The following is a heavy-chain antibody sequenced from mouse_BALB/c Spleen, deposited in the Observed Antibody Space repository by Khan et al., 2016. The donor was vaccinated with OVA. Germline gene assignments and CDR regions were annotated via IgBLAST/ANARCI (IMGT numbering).Heavy chain of an antibody. CDR3: SRKNGSDFDY. D-gene: IGHD1-1*01. CDR2: INPHIGEA. Sequence: VQLKQSGPELVKPGASVKISCTASGYSFTGYFMNWVMQSPGKSLEWIGRINPHIGEAFYNQKFKGKSTLTVDESSSTAYMELRSLASEDSAVYYCSRKNGSDFDYWGQGTTLTVSS. CDR1: GYSFTGYF. J-gene: IGHJ2*01. V-gene: IGHV1-20*02.